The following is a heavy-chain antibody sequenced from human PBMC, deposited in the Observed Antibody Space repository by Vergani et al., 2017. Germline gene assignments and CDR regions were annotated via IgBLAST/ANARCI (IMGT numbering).Heavy chain of an antibody. CDR1: GFTFSSYA. CDR2: ISGSGGST. D-gene: IGHD6-13*01. V-gene: IGHV3-23*01. CDR3: ANLEIAAAGFDY. J-gene: IGHJ4*02. Sequence: EVQLLESGGGLVQPGGSLRLSCAASGFTFSSYAMSWVRQAPGKGLEWVSAISGSGGSTYYADTVKGRFTISRDNAKNTLYLQMNSLRAEDTAVYYCANLEIAAAGFDYWGQGTLVTVSS.